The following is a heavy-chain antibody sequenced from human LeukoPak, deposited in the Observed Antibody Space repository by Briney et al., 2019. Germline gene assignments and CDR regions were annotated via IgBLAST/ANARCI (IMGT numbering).Heavy chain of an antibody. D-gene: IGHD6-13*01. Sequence: ASVKVSCKASGYTVTSFGISWVRQAPVQGLEWMGWIGAYNGNTKDGQKLQGRVTMTTDTSTSTAYMELRSLRSDDAAVYYCARDQMNIAAAGAYFDYWGQGTLVTVSS. CDR1: GYTVTSFG. V-gene: IGHV1-18*01. CDR2: IGAYNGNT. J-gene: IGHJ4*02. CDR3: ARDQMNIAAAGAYFDY.